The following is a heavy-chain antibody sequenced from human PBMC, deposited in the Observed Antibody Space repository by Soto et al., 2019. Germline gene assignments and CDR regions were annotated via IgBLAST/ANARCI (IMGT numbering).Heavy chain of an antibody. CDR3: APLSVSLSGPYGIHV. CDR1: GYSVSSSDYY. CDR2: MLYSGLT. J-gene: IGHJ6*02. V-gene: IGHV4-39*01. D-gene: IGHD2-15*01. Sequence: SETLSLTCSVPGYSVSSSDYYWAWIRQPPGKGLEWIGSMLYSGLTYYNPSLKSRVTLSVDTSKNQFSVRLNSVTASHTAVYYCAPLSVSLSGPYGIHVWGQGTTVTVS.